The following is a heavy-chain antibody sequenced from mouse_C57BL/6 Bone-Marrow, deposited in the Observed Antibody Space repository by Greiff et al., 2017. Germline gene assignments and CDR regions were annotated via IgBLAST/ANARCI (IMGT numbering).Heavy chain of an antibody. V-gene: IGHV5-16*01. CDR2: INYDGSST. Sequence: EVQLVESEGGLVQPGSSMQLSCTASGFTFSDYYMAWVRQVPEKGLEWVANINYDGSSTYYLDSLKSRFIISRDNAKNILYLQMSSLKSEDTATYYCARELRRWYFDVWGTGTTVTVSS. CDR1: GFTFSDYY. J-gene: IGHJ1*03. D-gene: IGHD2-4*01. CDR3: ARELRRWYFDV.